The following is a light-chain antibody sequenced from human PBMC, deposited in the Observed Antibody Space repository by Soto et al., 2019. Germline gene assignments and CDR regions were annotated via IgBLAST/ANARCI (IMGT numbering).Light chain of an antibody. CDR3: QKLNTFPLT. CDR2: DAS. J-gene: IGKJ5*01. CDR1: QSIRYW. Sequence: IQMTQSPSTLSASVGYRVTITCRASQSIRYWLAWYQHKPGRAPKLLIYDASTLESGVPTRFSGSGSGTEFSLTINSLQPEDFATYYCQKLNTFPLTFGQGTRLETK. V-gene: IGKV1-5*01.